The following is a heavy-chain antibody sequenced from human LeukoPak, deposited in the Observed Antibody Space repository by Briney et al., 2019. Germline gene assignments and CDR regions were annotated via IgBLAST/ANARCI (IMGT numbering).Heavy chain of an antibody. J-gene: IGHJ4*02. CDR1: GGSFSGYY. CDR3: ARQGSGYYLVDY. Sequence: SETLSLTCAVYGGSFSGYYWSWIRQPPGKRLEWIGEINHSGSTNYNPSLKSRVTISLDTSKNQFSLKLSSVTAADTAVYYCARQGSGYYLVDYWGQGTLVTVSS. V-gene: IGHV4-34*01. D-gene: IGHD3-3*01. CDR2: INHSGST.